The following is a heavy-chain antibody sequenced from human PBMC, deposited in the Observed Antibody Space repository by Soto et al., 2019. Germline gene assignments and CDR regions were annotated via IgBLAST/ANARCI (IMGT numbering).Heavy chain of an antibody. CDR2: ISYDGSKK. CDR1: GFRFSDYG. D-gene: IGHD1-26*01. J-gene: IGHJ6*02. Sequence: QVQLVESGGGVVQPGRSLRLSCAASGFRFSDYGIHWVRQAPGKGLAWVALISYDGSKKFYTDSVKGRFTISRDNSKNTMYLQIDRLRAEDTAVYYCAKMDADLLPYYYYGMDVWGQGTTVTVSS. V-gene: IGHV3-30*18. CDR3: AKMDADLLPYYYYGMDV.